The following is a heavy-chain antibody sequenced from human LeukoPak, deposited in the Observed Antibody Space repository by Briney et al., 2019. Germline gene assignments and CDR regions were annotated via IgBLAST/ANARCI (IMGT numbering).Heavy chain of an antibody. V-gene: IGHV4-59*12. CDR2: IYYSGST. J-gene: IGHJ3*02. CDR3: ARDIEVNYDSPPFDAFDI. CDR1: GGSISSYY. Sequence: PSETLSLTCTVSGGSISSYYWSWIRQPPGKGLEWIGYIYYSGSTNYNPSLKSRVTISVDTSKNQFSLKLSSVTAADTAVYYCARDIEVNYDSPPFDAFDIWGQGTMVTVSS. D-gene: IGHD3-22*01.